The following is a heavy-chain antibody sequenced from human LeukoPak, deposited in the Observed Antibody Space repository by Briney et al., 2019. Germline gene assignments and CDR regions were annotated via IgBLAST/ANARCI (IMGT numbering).Heavy chain of an antibody. CDR1: RFTFRSYW. J-gene: IGHJ6*02. CDR2: IKQDGSEK. Sequence: GGSLRLSCAASRFTFRSYWMTWVRQYPGKGLEWVANIKQDGSEKYYVDSVKGRFTISRDNAKNSLYLQMNSLRAEDTAVYYCAREELLGAYYYYGMDVWGQGTTVTVSS. CDR3: AREELLGAYYYYGMDV. V-gene: IGHV3-7*01. D-gene: IGHD1-26*01.